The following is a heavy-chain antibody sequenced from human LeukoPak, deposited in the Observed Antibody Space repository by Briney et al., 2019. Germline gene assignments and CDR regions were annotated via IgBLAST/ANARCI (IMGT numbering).Heavy chain of an antibody. Sequence: GGSLRLSCAASGFTFSDYAVSWVRQAPGKGLEWVSGISGSGRTTYYAVSVKGRFVISRDNSKNTLYLQMNSLRAEDTAVYFCAKVPNYDDSSTKYGWGQGTLVTVSS. CDR3: AKVPNYDDSSTKYG. V-gene: IGHV3-23*01. CDR1: GFTFSDYA. CDR2: ISGSGRTT. J-gene: IGHJ4*02. D-gene: IGHD3-22*01.